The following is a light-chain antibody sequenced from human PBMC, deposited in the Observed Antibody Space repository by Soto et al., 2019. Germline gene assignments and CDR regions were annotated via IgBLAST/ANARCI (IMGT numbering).Light chain of an antibody. CDR2: VVT. CDR1: SSDVGSSRR. CDR3: SLWARSRTFNVI. Sequence: QSALTQPPSVSGSPGQSVTISCTGTSSDVGSSRRVSWYQQPPGSAPKLIIYVVTNRPSGVPDRFSGSKSGNTASLTISGLQAEDEADYYCSLWARSRTFNVILGGGTQVTVL. V-gene: IGLV2-18*01. J-gene: IGLJ2*01.